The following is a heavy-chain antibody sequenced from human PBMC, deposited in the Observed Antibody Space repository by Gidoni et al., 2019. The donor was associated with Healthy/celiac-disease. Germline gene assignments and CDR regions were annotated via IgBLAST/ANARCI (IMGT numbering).Heavy chain of an antibody. CDR3: ATTLGYCSGGSCYPQNWFDP. V-gene: IGHV1-24*01. CDR2: FDPEDGET. J-gene: IGHJ5*02. D-gene: IGHD2-15*01. CDR1: GYTLTELS. Sequence: QVQRVQSGAEVKKPGASVKVSCKVSGYTLTELSMHWVRQAPGKGLEWMGGFDPEDGETIYAQKFQGRVTMTEDTSTDTAYMELSSLRSEDTAVYYCATTLGYCSGGSCYPQNWFDPWGQGTLVTVSS.